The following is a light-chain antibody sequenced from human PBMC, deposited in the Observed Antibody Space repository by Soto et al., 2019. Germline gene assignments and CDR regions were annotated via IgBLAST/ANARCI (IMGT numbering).Light chain of an antibody. J-gene: IGKJ3*01. CDR3: QQYNSYPFT. CDR1: QSINNW. V-gene: IGKV1-5*03. CDR2: KAS. Sequence: DIQMTQSPSTLSASVGDRVTITCRASQSINNWLAWYQQKPGKAPKLLIYKASSLESGVPSRFSGSGSVTEFTLTISSLQPDDFATYYCQQYNSYPFTFGPGTKVDIK.